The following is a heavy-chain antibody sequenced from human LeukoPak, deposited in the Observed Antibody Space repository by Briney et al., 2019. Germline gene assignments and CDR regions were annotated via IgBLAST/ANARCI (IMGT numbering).Heavy chain of an antibody. CDR3: ARVFYLYDPPLGY. CDR2: ISYDGSKK. D-gene: IGHD2/OR15-2a*01. CDR1: GFTFSSYA. Sequence: GGSLRLSCAASGFTFSSYAMHWVRQAPGKGLEGVAVISYDGSKKYYADSVKGRFTISRDKSKNTLYLQMNSLIAEDAAVYYCARVFYLYDPPLGYWGQGTLVTVSS. J-gene: IGHJ4*02. V-gene: IGHV3-30-3*01.